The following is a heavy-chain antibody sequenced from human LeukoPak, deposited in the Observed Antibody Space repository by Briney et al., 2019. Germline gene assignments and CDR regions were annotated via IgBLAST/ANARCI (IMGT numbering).Heavy chain of an antibody. CDR2: IYYSGST. D-gene: IGHD2-2*01. V-gene: IGHV4-39*07. CDR3: ARADCSSTSCYLPFDY. J-gene: IGHJ4*02. CDR1: GGSISSSSYY. Sequence: SETLSLTCTVSGGSISSSSYYWGWIRQPPGKGLEWIGSIYYSGSTYYNPSLKSRVTISVDTSKNQFSLKLSSVTAADTAVYYCARADCSSTSCYLPFDYWGQGTLVTVSS.